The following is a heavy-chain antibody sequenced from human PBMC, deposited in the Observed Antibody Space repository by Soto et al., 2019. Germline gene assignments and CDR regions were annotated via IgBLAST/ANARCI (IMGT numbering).Heavy chain of an antibody. D-gene: IGHD3-3*01. J-gene: IGHJ4*02. CDR3: ATFGSGYPYFDY. V-gene: IGHV1-24*01. Sequence: ASVKVSCKVSGYTLTELSMHWVRQAPGKGLEWMGGFDPEDGETIYAQKFQGRVTMTEDTSTDTAYMELGSLRSEDTAVYYCATFGSGYPYFDYWSQGTLVTVSS. CDR2: FDPEDGET. CDR1: GYTLTELS.